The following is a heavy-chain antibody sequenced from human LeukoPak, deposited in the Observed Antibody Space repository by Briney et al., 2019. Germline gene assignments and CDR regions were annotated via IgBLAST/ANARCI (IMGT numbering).Heavy chain of an antibody. Sequence: GGSLRLSCAASGFTFSSYWMNWVRHAPGKGLVRVSRINSDGSSTSYADSVKGRFTISRDNAKNTLYLQMNSLRAEDTAVYYCARGGGYSYGPFDYWGQGTLVTVSS. CDR1: GFTFSSYW. CDR2: INSDGSST. CDR3: ARGGGYSYGPFDY. D-gene: IGHD5-18*01. V-gene: IGHV3-74*01. J-gene: IGHJ4*02.